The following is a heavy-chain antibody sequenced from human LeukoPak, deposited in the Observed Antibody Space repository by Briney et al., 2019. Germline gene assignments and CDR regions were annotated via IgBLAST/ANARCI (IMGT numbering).Heavy chain of an antibody. J-gene: IGHJ4*02. CDR3: ASGSSGYSYGEFDY. V-gene: IGHV4-39*07. D-gene: IGHD5-18*01. CDR1: GGSISSSSYY. Sequence: SETLSLTCTVSGGSISSSSYYWGWIRQPPGKGLEWIGSIYYSGSTYYNPSLKSRVTISVDTSKNQFSLKLSSVTAADTAVYYCASGSSGYSYGEFDYWGQGTLVTVSS. CDR2: IYYSGST.